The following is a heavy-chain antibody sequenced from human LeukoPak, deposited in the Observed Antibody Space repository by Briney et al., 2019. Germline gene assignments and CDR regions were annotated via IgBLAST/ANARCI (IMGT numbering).Heavy chain of an antibody. Sequence: SETLSLTCTVSGGPIDRHYWSWIRQPPGKGLEGIGYVFYPGSTNYNPSLKSRVTMSLETSKNQLSLRLTSVTAADTAIYYCASRPAGSTWYGVFDYWSQGTLVTVSS. CDR1: GGPIDRHY. J-gene: IGHJ4*02. CDR2: VFYPGST. CDR3: ASRPAGSTWYGVFDY. D-gene: IGHD6-13*01. V-gene: IGHV4-59*11.